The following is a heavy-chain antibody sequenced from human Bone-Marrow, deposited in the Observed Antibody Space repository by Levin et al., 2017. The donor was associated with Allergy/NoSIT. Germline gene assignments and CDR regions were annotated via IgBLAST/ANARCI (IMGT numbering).Heavy chain of an antibody. CDR3: VRESNDDGGYVFDY. V-gene: IGHV3-74*01. J-gene: IGHJ4*02. D-gene: IGHD3-10*02. CDR2: MYIDGSSA. Sequence: GESLKISCEASGFIFSNYWMNWVRQVPGEGLVWVSRMYIDGSSATYADSVKGRFTISRDNAKNTLYLQMNSLRADDTAVYYCVRESNDDGGYVFDYWGQGTLVTVSS. CDR1: GFIFSNYW.